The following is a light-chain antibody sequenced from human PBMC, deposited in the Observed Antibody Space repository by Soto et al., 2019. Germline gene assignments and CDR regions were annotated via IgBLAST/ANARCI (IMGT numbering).Light chain of an antibody. V-gene: IGLV1-47*02. Sequence: QSVLTQSPSASGTPGQTITISCSGSSSNVGSNAVDWYQQVPGSAPTLLMHSNDQRPSGGPDRFSGSWSGTSASLAVSGLRSEDEADYYCAAWDDSLGGYVFGPGTKLTVL. CDR1: SSNVGSNA. CDR2: SND. CDR3: AAWDDSLGGYV. J-gene: IGLJ1*01.